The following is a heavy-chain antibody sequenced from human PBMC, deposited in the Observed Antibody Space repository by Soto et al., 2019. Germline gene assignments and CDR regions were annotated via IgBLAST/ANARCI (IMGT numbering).Heavy chain of an antibody. D-gene: IGHD1-26*01. CDR1: GDTISTGGYT. J-gene: IGHJ5*02. CDR2: TYHSGNP. CDR3: ARGELRFWFDP. Sequence: SETLSPTCDVSGDTISTGGYTWAWIRQPPGKALEWIGHTYHSGNPYYNPSLKSRVIISVDRSKNQFSLKLSSVTAADTAVYYCARGELRFWFDPWGEGTLVTVSS. V-gene: IGHV4-30-2*01.